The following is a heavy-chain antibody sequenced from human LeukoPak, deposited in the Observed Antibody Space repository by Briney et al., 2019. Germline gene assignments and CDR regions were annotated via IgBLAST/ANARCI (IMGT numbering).Heavy chain of an antibody. CDR1: GGSISSYY. D-gene: IGHD6-13*01. CDR3: ARHLRGEQQLSGFDY. V-gene: IGHV4-59*08. J-gene: IGHJ4*02. CDR2: IYYSGST. Sequence: SETLSLTCTVSGGSISSYYWSWIRQPPGMGLEWIGYIYYSGSTKYNPSLRSRVTISADTSKNQFSLKLSSVTAADTAVYYCARHLRGEQQLSGFDYWGQGTPVTVSS.